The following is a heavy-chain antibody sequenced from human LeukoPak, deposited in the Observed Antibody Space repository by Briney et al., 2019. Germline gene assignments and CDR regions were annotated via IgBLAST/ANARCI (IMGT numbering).Heavy chain of an antibody. D-gene: IGHD4-17*01. V-gene: IGHV3-30*04. J-gene: IGHJ4*02. Sequence: PGGSLRLSCAASGFTFSSYAMHWVRQAPGKGLEWVAVISYDGSNKYYADSVKGRFTISRDNSKNTLYLQMNSLRAEDTAVYYCARDKVRPVITVTTMVCDYWGQGTLVTVSS. CDR3: ARDKVRPVITVTTMVCDY. CDR2: ISYDGSNK. CDR1: GFTFSSYA.